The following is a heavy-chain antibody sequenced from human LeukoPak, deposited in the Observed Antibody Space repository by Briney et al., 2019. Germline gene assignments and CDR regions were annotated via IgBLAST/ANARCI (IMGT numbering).Heavy chain of an antibody. Sequence: SETLSLTCTVSGGSISSYYWSWIRQPPGKGLEWIGYMDDSGSTNYNPSPTSRVTISEDTSKNQFSLKLSSVTAADTAVYYCARDSRPAHYYDSSVQDWYFDLWGRGTLVTVPS. V-gene: IGHV4-59*01. J-gene: IGHJ2*01. CDR3: ARDSRPAHYYDSSVQDWYFDL. D-gene: IGHD3-22*01. CDR2: MDDSGST. CDR1: GGSISSYY.